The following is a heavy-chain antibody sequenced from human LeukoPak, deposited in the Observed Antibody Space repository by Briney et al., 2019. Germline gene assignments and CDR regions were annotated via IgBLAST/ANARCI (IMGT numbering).Heavy chain of an antibody. Sequence: GGSLRLSCAASGFTFSNAWMGRVRQAPGKGLEWVGRIKSKTDGGTTDYAAPVKGRFTISRDDSKNTLYLQMNSLKTEDTAVYYCTILPAARYYYMDVWGKGTTVTVSS. CDR1: GFTFSNAW. D-gene: IGHD2-2*01. J-gene: IGHJ6*03. V-gene: IGHV3-15*01. CDR2: IKSKTDGGTT. CDR3: TILPAARYYYMDV.